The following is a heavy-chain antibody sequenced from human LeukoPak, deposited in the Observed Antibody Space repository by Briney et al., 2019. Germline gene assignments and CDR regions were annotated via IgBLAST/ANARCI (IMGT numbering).Heavy chain of an antibody. D-gene: IGHD6-19*01. CDR1: GFTFSSYG. V-gene: IGHV3-30*18. CDR2: ISYDGSKK. Sequence: GGSLRLSCAASGFTFSSYGMHWVRQAPGRGLEWVAVISYDGSKKYYADSVKGRFTISRDNSKDTLYLQMNSLRAEDTAVYYCAKDPVPLAGTANYFDYWGQGTLVTVSS. J-gene: IGHJ4*02. CDR3: AKDPVPLAGTANYFDY.